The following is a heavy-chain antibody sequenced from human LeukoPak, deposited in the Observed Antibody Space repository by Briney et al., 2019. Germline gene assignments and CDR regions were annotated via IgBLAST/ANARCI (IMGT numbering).Heavy chain of an antibody. CDR1: GFTFGDYA. Sequence: PGRSLRLSCTASGFTFGDYAMSWVRQAPGKGLEWVAFIRSKAYGGTTEYAASVKGRSTISRDDSKSIAYLQMNSLKTEDTAVYYCTRDLCSSTSCYAPFDYWGQGTLVTVSS. CDR3: TRDLCSSTSCYAPFDY. V-gene: IGHV3-49*04. J-gene: IGHJ4*02. CDR2: IRSKAYGGTT. D-gene: IGHD2-2*01.